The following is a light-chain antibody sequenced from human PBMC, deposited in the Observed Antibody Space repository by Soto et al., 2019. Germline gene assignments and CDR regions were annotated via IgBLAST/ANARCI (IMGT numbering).Light chain of an antibody. CDR3: QQSYTFPHT. J-gene: IGKJ4*01. V-gene: IGKV1-39*01. CDR2: AAS. CDR1: QNIYHY. Sequence: DIQMTQSPSSLSAFVGGRVTITCRASQNIYHYLNWYQQKPGKPPKLLIYAASTLQSGVPPAFSGSGSGTDFTLTISSLKPEDFAIYYCQQSYTFPHTFGGGTNLEIK.